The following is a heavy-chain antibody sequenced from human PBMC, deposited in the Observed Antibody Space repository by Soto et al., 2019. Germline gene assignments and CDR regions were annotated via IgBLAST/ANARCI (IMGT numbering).Heavy chain of an antibody. V-gene: IGHV1-69*06. J-gene: IGHJ5*02. CDR3: ARDHCSGGRCYSVRADWFDP. CDR1: GGTFSSYA. D-gene: IGHD2-15*01. Sequence: QVQLVQSGAEVKKPGSSVKVSCKASGGTFSSYAISWVRQAPGQGLEWMGGIIPIFGTANYAQKFQGRVTITSDKSTSTAYMELSSLRSEDTAVYYCARDHCSGGRCYSVRADWFDPWGQGTLVTVSS. CDR2: IIPIFGTA.